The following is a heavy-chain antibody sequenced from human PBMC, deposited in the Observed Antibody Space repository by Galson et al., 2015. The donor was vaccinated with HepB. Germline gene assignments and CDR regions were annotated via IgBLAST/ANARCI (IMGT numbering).Heavy chain of an antibody. Sequence: SLRLSCAASGFTFSSYSMNWVRQAPGEGLEWVSYISGNASTMYYADSVKGRFTISRDNAKNSLYLQMNSLRDEDTAVYYCARENSMVRGVISRKNYYYYGMDVWGQGTTVTVSS. V-gene: IGHV3-48*02. D-gene: IGHD3-10*01. CDR2: ISGNASTM. CDR1: GFTFSSYS. CDR3: ARENSMVRGVISRKNYYYYGMDV. J-gene: IGHJ6*02.